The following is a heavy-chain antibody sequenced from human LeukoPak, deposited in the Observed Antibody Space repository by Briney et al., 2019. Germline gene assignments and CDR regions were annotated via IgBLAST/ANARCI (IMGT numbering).Heavy chain of an antibody. J-gene: IGHJ4*02. D-gene: IGHD3-22*01. CDR2: IKTDGSLI. Sequence: GGSLRLSCAASGFTFSSYWMTWVRQAPGKGLEWVANIKTDGSLIYYVDSVKGRFTISRDNAKNSLYLQMNSLRAEDTAVYYCARDSPLYSSGYGYWGQGTLVTVSS. CDR3: ARDSPLYSSGYGY. CDR1: GFTFSSYW. V-gene: IGHV3-7*01.